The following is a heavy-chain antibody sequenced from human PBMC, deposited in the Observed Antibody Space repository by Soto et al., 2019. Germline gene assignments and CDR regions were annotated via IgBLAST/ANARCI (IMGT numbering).Heavy chain of an antibody. CDR3: ARGREWFGGVTDF. D-gene: IGHD3-10*01. J-gene: IGHJ4*02. CDR1: GGSISSSNW. CDR2: IYHSGST. Sequence: SETLSLTCAVSGGSISSSNWWRWVRQPPGKGLEWIGEIYHSGSTNYNPSLKSRVTISVDKSKNQFSLKLSSVTAADTAVYYCARGREWFGGVTDFWGQGILVTVSS. V-gene: IGHV4-4*02.